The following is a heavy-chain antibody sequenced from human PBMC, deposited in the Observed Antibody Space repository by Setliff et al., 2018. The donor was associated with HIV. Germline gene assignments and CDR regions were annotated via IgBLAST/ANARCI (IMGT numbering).Heavy chain of an antibody. J-gene: IGHJ2*01. CDR3: ARDDHYYDMGSIYSDWYFDV. Sequence: VASVKVSCKASGGTFSSYAISWVRQAPGQGLEWVGGIIPMFGSTTYAQKFYGRVTITADESTDIVEMELTRLTSEDTAMYYCARDDHYYDMGSIYSDWYFDVWGPATQVTVSS. V-gene: IGHV1-69*13. CDR2: IIPMFGST. D-gene: IGHD3-22*01. CDR1: GGTFSSYA.